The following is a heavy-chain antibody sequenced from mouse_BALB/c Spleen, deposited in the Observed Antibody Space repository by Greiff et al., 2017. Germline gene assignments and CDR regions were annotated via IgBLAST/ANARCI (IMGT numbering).Heavy chain of an antibody. J-gene: IGHJ4*01. V-gene: IGHV2-2*02. CDR2: IWSGGST. CDR3: ARRTADYAMDY. Sequence: VQLQQSGPGLVQPSQSLSISCTASGFSLTSYGVNWVRQSPGKGLEWLGVIWSGGSTDYNAAFISRLSISKDNSKSQVFFKMNSLQANDTAIFYCARRTADYAMDYWGQGTSVTVSS. D-gene: IGHD1-2*01. CDR1: GFSLTSYG.